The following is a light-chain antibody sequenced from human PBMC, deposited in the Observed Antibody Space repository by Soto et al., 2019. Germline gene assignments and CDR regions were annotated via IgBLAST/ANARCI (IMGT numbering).Light chain of an antibody. J-gene: IGKJ3*01. CDR2: LGS. V-gene: IGKV2-28*01. Sequence: DIVVTQSPLSLPVTPGEPASISCRSSQSLLHSNGYNYLDWYLQKPGQSPQLLIYLGSYRASGVPDRFSGSGSGTDFTLKISRVEAEDVGVYYCMQALQTPLTFGPGTKVDIK. CDR1: QSLLHSNGYNY. CDR3: MQALQTPLT.